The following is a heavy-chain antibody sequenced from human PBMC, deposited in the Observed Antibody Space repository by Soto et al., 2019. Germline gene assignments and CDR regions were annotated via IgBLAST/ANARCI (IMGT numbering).Heavy chain of an antibody. Sequence: QLQLQESGPGLVKPSETLSLTCTVSGGSISSSSYYWGWIRQPPGKGLEWIGSIYYSGSTYYNPSLKSRVTISVDTSKNQFSLKLSSVTAADTAVYYCARRDVVTGGGFNYYYYGMDVWGQGTTVTVSS. J-gene: IGHJ6*02. V-gene: IGHV4-39*01. CDR3: ARRDVVTGGGFNYYYYGMDV. D-gene: IGHD2-15*01. CDR2: IYYSGST. CDR1: GGSISSSSYY.